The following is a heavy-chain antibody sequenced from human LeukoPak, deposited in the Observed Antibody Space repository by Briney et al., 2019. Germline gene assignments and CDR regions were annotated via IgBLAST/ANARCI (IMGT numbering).Heavy chain of an antibody. CDR3: ARVTYYDILTGGYYFDY. J-gene: IGHJ4*02. Sequence: ASVKVSCKASGYTFTSYDINWVRQATGQGLEWMGWMNPNSGNTGDAQKFQGRVTMTRNTSISTAYMELSSLRSEDTAVYYCARVTYYDILTGGYYFDYWGQGTLVTVSS. CDR2: MNPNSGNT. V-gene: IGHV1-8*01. D-gene: IGHD3-9*01. CDR1: GYTFTSYD.